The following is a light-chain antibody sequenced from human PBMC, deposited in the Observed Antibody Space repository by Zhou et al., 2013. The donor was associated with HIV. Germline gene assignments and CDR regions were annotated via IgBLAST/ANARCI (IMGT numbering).Light chain of an antibody. CDR1: QTISSY. J-gene: IGKJ2*01. CDR3: QQYHSYPWT. Sequence: DIQMTQSPSSLSASVGDRVTITCRASQTISSYLNWYQQKPGEAPKRLIYAASTLQSGVPSRFSGSGSGTNFTLTISGLQSEDFASYFCQQYHSYPWTFGLGTKLEVK. CDR2: AAS. V-gene: IGKV1-39*01.